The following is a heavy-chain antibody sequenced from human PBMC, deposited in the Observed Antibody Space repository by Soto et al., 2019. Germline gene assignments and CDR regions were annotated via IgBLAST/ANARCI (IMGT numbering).Heavy chain of an antibody. CDR3: AGPIAARRYFDY. V-gene: IGHV4-34*01. CDR2: INHSGST. D-gene: IGHD6-6*01. Sequence: QVQLQQWGAGLLKPSETLSLTCAVYGGSFSGYYWSWIRQPPGKGLEWIGEINHSGSTNYNPSLKSRVTISVDTSKNQFSLKLSSVTAADTAVYYCAGPIAARRYFDYWGQGTLVTVSS. CDR1: GGSFSGYY. J-gene: IGHJ4*02.